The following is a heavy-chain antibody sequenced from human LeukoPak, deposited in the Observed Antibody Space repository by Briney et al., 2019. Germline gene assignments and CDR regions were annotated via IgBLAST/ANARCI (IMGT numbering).Heavy chain of an antibody. J-gene: IGHJ4*02. V-gene: IGHV4-59*01. D-gene: IGHD1-26*01. CDR3: ARADSGSYGPVDY. CDR1: SGSISSYY. Sequence: KPSETLSLTCTVSSGSISSYYWSWIRQPPGKGLEWIGYIYYSGSTNYNPSLKSRVTISVDTSKNQFSLKLSSVTAADTAVYFCARADSGSYGPVDYWGQGTLVTVSS. CDR2: IYYSGST.